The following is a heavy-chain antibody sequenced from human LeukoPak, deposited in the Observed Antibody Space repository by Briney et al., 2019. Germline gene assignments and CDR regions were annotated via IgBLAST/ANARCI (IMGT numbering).Heavy chain of an antibody. D-gene: IGHD5-24*01. V-gene: IGHV3-48*01. CDR2: ISRTSSTI. CDR3: VRDGYNWADF. Sequence: PGGSLRLSCAASGFTFDYFAMNWVRQAPGKGPEWVSYISRTSSTIYYADPVKGRFTVSRDNGGQSLYLQMHSLRVEDTALYYCVRDGYNWADFWGQGTLVTVSS. J-gene: IGHJ4*02. CDR1: GFTFDYFA.